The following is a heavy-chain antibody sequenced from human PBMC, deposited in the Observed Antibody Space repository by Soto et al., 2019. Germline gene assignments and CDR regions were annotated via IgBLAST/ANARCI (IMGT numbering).Heavy chain of an antibody. V-gene: IGHV3-30*03. CDR3: ARPRSSSDYYFYYGMDV. Sequence: GGSRLSCAASGFTFSRFGMHWVRQAPGKGLEWVAVISYPGTDKYYTDSVKGRFTVSRDNFKNTLYLQMDSLRTEDTALYYCARPRSSSDYYFYYGMDVWGQGTTVTVSS. D-gene: IGHD6-6*01. J-gene: IGHJ6*02. CDR2: ISYPGTDK. CDR1: GFTFSRFG.